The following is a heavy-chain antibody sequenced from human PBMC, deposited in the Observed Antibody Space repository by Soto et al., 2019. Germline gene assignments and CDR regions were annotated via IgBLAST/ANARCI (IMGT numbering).Heavy chain of an antibody. CDR2: TYYRSQWYT. Sequence: SQTLSLTCAISGHSVSSNSAVWNWIRQSPSRGLEWLGRTYYRSQWYTDYAVSVESRIYIYPDTSKNQFSLQLNSVTPEDTAVYYCAREPTIVRGIINLFDFWGQGALVTVSS. D-gene: IGHD3-10*01. CDR3: AREPTIVRGIINLFDF. J-gene: IGHJ4*02. CDR1: GHSVSSNSAV. V-gene: IGHV6-1*01.